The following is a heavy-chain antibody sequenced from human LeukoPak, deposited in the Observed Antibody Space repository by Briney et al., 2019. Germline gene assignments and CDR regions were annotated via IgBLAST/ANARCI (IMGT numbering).Heavy chain of an antibody. CDR1: GYTFIGYL. CDR3: ARDLGLRGVTNWFDP. D-gene: IGHD3-10*01. CDR2: INPSGGSA. Sequence: ASVKVSCKASGYTFIGYLMHWVRQAPGQGLEWMGIINPSGGSATYAQKFQGRVTMTRDTSTSTVYMELSSLRSEDTAVYYCARDLGLRGVTNWFDPWGQGTLVTVSS. V-gene: IGHV1-46*01. J-gene: IGHJ5*02.